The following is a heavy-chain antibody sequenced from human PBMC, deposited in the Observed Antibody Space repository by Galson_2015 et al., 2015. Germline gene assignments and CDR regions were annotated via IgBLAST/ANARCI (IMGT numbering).Heavy chain of an antibody. D-gene: IGHD6-19*01. CDR3: AVAVAGTWWLLWAPQLDY. CDR1: GYTFTSYD. Sequence: SVKVSCKASGYTFTSYDINWVRQATGQGLEWMGWMSPNSGNTGYAQKFQGRVTITRDTSASTAYMELSSLRSEDTAVYYCAVAVAGTWWLLWAPQLDYWGQGTLVTVSS. V-gene: IGHV1-8*01. J-gene: IGHJ4*02. CDR2: MSPNSGNT.